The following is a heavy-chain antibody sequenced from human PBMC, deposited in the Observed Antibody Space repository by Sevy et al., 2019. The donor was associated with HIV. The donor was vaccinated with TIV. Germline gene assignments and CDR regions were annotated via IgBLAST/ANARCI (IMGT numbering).Heavy chain of an antibody. CDR2: IWHDGSNK. V-gene: IGHV3-30*02. Sequence: GGSLRLSCAASGFTFNFHGMHWVRQAPGKGLEWGAFIWHDGSNKYMADSVKCRFTISRDNSKNTLFLQMNSLTVEDTAVYYCARVTDNSARWFDPWGQGTLVTVSS. CDR3: ARVTDNSARWFDP. D-gene: IGHD1-26*01. J-gene: IGHJ5*02. CDR1: GFTFNFHG.